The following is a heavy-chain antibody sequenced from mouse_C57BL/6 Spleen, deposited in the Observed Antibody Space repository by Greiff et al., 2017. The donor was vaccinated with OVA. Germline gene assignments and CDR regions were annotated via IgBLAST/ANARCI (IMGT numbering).Heavy chain of an antibody. J-gene: IGHJ3*01. CDR3: ARSGGTSAWFAY. Sequence: QVQLQQPGTELVKPGASVKLSCKASGYTFTSYWMHWVKQRPGQGLEWIGNINPSNGGTNYNEKLKSKATLTVDKSSSTAYMQLSSLTSEDSAVYYCARSGGTSAWFAYWGQGTLVTVSA. CDR1: GYTFTSYW. V-gene: IGHV1-53*01. CDR2: INPSNGGT. D-gene: IGHD2-14*01.